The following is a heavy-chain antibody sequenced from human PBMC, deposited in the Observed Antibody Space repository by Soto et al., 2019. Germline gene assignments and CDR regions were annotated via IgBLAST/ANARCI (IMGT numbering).Heavy chain of an antibody. V-gene: IGHV3-30*03. CDR1: GFTFTSYG. D-gene: IGHD5-18*01. Sequence: QAHLVESGGGVVQPGRSLRLSCAASGFTFTSYGMHWVRQAPGTRLEWVAVISYDGGLQHYADSVKGRFTISRDNSKNIVVPQKNSLGAEDTGVFYCVSDRGYGHASVPYSWGQGTLVSVSS. CDR3: VSDRGYGHASVPYS. CDR2: ISYDGGLQ. J-gene: IGHJ4*02.